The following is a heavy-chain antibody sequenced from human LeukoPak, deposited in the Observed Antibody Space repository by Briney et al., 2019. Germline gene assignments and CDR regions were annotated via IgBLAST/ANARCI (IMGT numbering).Heavy chain of an antibody. CDR3: ARGGAGEDIVVVPAGPSWFDP. Sequence: PSETLSLTCAVYGGSFSGYYWSWIRQPPGKGLEWIGEINHSGSTNYNPSLKSRVTIPVDTSKNQFSLKLSSVTAADTAVYYCARGGAGEDIVVVPAGPSWFDPWGQGTLVTVSS. D-gene: IGHD2-2*01. J-gene: IGHJ5*02. CDR2: INHSGST. CDR1: GGSFSGYY. V-gene: IGHV4-34*01.